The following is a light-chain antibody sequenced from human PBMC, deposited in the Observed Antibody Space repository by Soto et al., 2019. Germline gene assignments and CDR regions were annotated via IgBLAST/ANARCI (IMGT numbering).Light chain of an antibody. J-gene: IGKJ5*01. CDR2: GAS. CDR1: RGVSANY. CDR3: QQYENLPT. Sequence: ENLLTQSPGTLSLSPGEGATLSCRASRGVSANYLAWYQQKPGQAPTLLIYGASIRAAGIPDRFSGSGSGTDFTLTIRRLEPDDFAVYYCQQYENLPTFGQGTRLEIK. V-gene: IGKV3-20*01.